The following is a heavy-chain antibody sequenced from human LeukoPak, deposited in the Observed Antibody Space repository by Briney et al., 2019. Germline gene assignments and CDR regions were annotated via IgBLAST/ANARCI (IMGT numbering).Heavy chain of an antibody. Sequence: GGSLRLSCAASGFTFNTYAIHWARQAPGKGLEWVALISYDGTNKYYADSVKGRFTISRDNSKNTLYLQMNSLRTENTAVYYCARNEGSGWYLDYWGQGTLVTVSS. CDR1: GFTFNTYA. D-gene: IGHD6-19*01. V-gene: IGHV3-30-3*01. CDR3: ARNEGSGWYLDY. J-gene: IGHJ4*02. CDR2: ISYDGTNK.